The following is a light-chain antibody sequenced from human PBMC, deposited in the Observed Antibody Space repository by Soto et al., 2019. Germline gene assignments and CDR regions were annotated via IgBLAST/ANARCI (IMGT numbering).Light chain of an antibody. V-gene: IGKV3D-20*02. CDR3: QQHTNGQLT. CDR1: QSVSSSY. Sequence: EIVLTQSPGTLSLSPGERATLSCRASQSVSSSYLAWYQQKPGQAPRLLIYGASSRATGIPDRFSGSGSGTDFTITISSLEPEDFAVYYCQQHTNGQLTFGGGTKVDIK. CDR2: GAS. J-gene: IGKJ4*01.